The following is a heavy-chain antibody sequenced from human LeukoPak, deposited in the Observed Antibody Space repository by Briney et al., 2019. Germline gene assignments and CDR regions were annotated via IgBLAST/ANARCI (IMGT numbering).Heavy chain of an antibody. CDR2: IKQDGSEK. V-gene: IGHV3-7*05. CDR3: ARHSSGQPFDY. J-gene: IGHJ4*02. D-gene: IGHD6-19*01. Sequence: GGSLRPSCAASGFTFNDYWMGWVRQAPGRGLEWVADIKQDGSEKYYGESVRGRLTISRDNAKNSLYLQMNSLRAEDTAVYYCARHSSGQPFDYWGQGTLVTVSS. CDR1: GFTFNDYW.